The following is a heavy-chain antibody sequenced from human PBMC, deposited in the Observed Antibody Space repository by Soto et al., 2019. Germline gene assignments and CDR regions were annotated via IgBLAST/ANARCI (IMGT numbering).Heavy chain of an antibody. CDR1: GFTFSSYA. CDR2: ISYDGSNK. CDR3: ARDRYSYDSRAYQGVDWYFDL. D-gene: IGHD3-22*01. Sequence: PGGSLRLSCAASGFTFSSYAMHWVRQAPGKGLEWVAVISYDGSNKYYADSVKGRFTISRDNSKNTLYLQMNSLRAEDTAVYYCARDRYSYDSRAYQGVDWYFDLWGRSTLVTVSS. J-gene: IGHJ2*01. V-gene: IGHV3-30-3*01.